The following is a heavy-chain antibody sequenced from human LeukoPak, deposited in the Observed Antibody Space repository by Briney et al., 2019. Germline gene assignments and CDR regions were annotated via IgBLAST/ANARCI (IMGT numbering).Heavy chain of an antibody. CDR1: GGSFSGYY. Sequence: PSETLSLXCAVYGGSFSGYYWSWIRQPPGKGLEWIGEINHSGSTNYNPSLKSRVTISVDTSRNQFSLKLSSVTAADTAVYYCARGRQWSSGCNFDIWGQGTMVTVSS. CDR2: INHSGST. D-gene: IGHD6-19*01. CDR3: ARGRQWSSGCNFDI. V-gene: IGHV4-34*01. J-gene: IGHJ3*02.